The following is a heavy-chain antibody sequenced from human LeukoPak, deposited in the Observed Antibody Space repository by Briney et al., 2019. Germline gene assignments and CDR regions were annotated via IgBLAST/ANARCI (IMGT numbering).Heavy chain of an antibody. V-gene: IGHV5-51*01. D-gene: IGHD1-26*01. CDR1: GYSFTSYW. J-gene: IGHJ3*02. Sequence: GESLKISCKGSGYSFTSYWIGWARQMPGKGLEWMGIIYPGDSDTRYSPSFQGQVTISADKSISTAYLQWSSLKASDTAMYYCASPSGIVGATVAFDIWGQGTMVTVSS. CDR3: ASPSGIVGATVAFDI. CDR2: IYPGDSDT.